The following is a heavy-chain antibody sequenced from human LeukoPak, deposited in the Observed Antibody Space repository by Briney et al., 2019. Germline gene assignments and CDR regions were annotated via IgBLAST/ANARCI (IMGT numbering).Heavy chain of an antibody. CDR1: GFTFDHFA. Sequence: GGSLRLSCAASGFTFDHFAIHWVRQAPGKGLEWVSLISGDGGATSYADSVKGRFTISRDNSKDSLYLQMNSLRTEDTALYYCAKSYDSYHNYAMDIWGQGTTVTVSS. J-gene: IGHJ6*02. CDR3: AKSYDSYHNYAMDI. D-gene: IGHD5-12*01. CDR2: ISGDGGAT. V-gene: IGHV3-43*02.